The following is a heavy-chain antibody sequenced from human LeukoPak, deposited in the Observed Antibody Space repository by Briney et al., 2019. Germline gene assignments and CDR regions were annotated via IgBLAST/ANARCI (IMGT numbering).Heavy chain of an antibody. D-gene: IGHD1-1*01. CDR3: ARLFLEGSQHNDP. Sequence: ASVKVSCKASGYTFTDYYMHWVRQAPGQGLEWMGWINPNSGGTSSAQKFQGRVTMTRDTSISTAYMELNRLRSDDTAVYYCARLFLEGSQHNDPWGQGTLVTVSS. J-gene: IGHJ5*02. CDR1: GYTFTDYY. V-gene: IGHV1-2*02. CDR2: INPNSGGT.